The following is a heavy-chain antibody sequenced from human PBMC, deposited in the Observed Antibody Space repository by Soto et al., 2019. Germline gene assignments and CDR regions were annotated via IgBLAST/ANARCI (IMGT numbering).Heavy chain of an antibody. CDR2: ISSSDSI. Sequence: GGSLRLSCAASGFTFSDYYMSWIRQAPGKGLEWVSYISSSDSIYYADSVKGRFTISRDNAKNSLYLQMNSLRAEDTAVYYRARDLGYYDSSGYFDYWGQGTLVTVSS. D-gene: IGHD3-22*01. J-gene: IGHJ4*02. CDR1: GFTFSDYY. CDR3: ARDLGYYDSSGYFDY. V-gene: IGHV3-11*01.